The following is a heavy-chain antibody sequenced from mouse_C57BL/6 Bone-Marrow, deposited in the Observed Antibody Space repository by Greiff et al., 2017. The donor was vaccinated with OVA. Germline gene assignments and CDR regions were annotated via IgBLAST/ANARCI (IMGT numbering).Heavy chain of an antibody. CDR2: IYPRSGNT. V-gene: IGHV1-81*01. J-gene: IGHJ1*03. CDR3: TRRGLCYWYFDV. Sequence: VQLQQSGAELARPGASVKLSCKASGYTFTSYGISWVKQRPGQGLEWIGEIYPRSGNTYYNEKFKGKATLTADKSSSTAYMELRSLTSEDSAVYFCTRRGLCYWYFDVWGTGTTVTVSS. D-gene: IGHD3-1*01. CDR1: GYTFTSYG.